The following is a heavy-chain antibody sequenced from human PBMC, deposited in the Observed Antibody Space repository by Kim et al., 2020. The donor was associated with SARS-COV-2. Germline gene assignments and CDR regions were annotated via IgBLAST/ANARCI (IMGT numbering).Heavy chain of an antibody. CDR1: GFTFSSYA. V-gene: IGHV3-30*04. CDR3: AREGSPSGWLRRGDYYGMDV. D-gene: IGHD5-12*01. Sequence: GGSLRLSCAASGFTFSSYAMHWVRQAPGKGLEWVAVISYDGSNKYYADSVKGRFTISRDNSKNTLYLQMNSLRAEDTAVYYCAREGSPSGWLRRGDYYGMDVWGQGTTVTVSS. J-gene: IGHJ6*02. CDR2: ISYDGSNK.